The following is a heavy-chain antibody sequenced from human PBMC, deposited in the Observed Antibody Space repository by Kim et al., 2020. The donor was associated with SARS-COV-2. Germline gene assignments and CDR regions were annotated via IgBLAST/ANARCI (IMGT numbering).Heavy chain of an antibody. CDR1: GFTFSDYY. Sequence: GGSLRLSCAASGFTFSDYYMSWIRQAPGKGLEWLSYSINSGTYTNYADSVKGRFTISRDNAKNSLYLQMNSLRVEDTAVYYCATIRYGSQSYHYFDNWGHGNLVTVSS. J-gene: IGHJ4*01. CDR3: ATIRYGSQSYHYFDN. V-gene: IGHV3-11*03. CDR2: SINSGTYT. D-gene: IGHD3-10*01.